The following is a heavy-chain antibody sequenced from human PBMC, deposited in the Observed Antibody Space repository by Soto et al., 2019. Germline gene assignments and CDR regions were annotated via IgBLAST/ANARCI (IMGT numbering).Heavy chain of an antibody. Sequence: GASVKVSCKASGYTFTSYGISWVRQAPGQGLEWMGRIMPFFDIASYAQKFQGRVTITADKSTSTAYMELSSLRSEDTAVYYCARARTAAAGFYYYYYGMDVWGQGTTVTVS. V-gene: IGHV1-69*04. D-gene: IGHD6-13*01. J-gene: IGHJ6*02. CDR2: IMPFFDIA. CDR1: GYTFTSYG. CDR3: ARARTAAAGFYYYYYGMDV.